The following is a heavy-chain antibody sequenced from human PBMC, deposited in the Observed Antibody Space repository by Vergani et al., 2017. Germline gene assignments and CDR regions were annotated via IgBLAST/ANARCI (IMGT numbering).Heavy chain of an antibody. D-gene: IGHD2-2*01. CDR3: ARGIVPAAFDY. CDR2: ISSTSSHI. J-gene: IGHJ4*02. Sequence: EVQLLESGGGLVQPGGSLRLSCAASGFTFSSYAMSWVRQAPGKGLEWVSSISSTSSHISYADSVRGRFTISRDNAKNSLHLQMNSLTAEDTALYYCARGIVPAAFDYWGQGTLVTVSS. CDR1: GFTFSSYA. V-gene: IGHV3-21*01.